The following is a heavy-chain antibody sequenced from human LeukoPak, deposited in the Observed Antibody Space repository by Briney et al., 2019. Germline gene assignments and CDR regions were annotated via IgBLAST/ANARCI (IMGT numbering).Heavy chain of an antibody. CDR1: GFTVSSNY. CDR2: IYSGGST. J-gene: IGHJ5*02. Sequence: GGSLRLSCAASGFTVSSNYMSWVRQAPGKGLEWVSVIYSGGSTYYADSVKGRFTISRDNSKNTLYLQMNSLRAEDTAVYYCARVKAYYDFWSGYGSHWFDPWGQGTLVTVSS. V-gene: IGHV3-53*01. D-gene: IGHD3-3*01. CDR3: ARVKAYYDFWSGYGSHWFDP.